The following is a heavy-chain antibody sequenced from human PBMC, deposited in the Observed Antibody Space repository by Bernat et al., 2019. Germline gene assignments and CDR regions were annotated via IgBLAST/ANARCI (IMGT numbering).Heavy chain of an antibody. CDR1: GFTVSSNY. V-gene: IGHV3-66*01. J-gene: IGHJ4*02. CDR3: ARDHGIAARPVDY. D-gene: IGHD6-6*01. Sequence: VQLVESGGGLVQPGGSLRLSCSASGFTVSSNYMSWVRQAPGTGLEGVSVIYSGGSTYYADSVKGRFTISRDNSKNTLYLQMSSLRAEDTAVYYCARDHGIAARPVDYWGQGTLVTVSS. CDR2: IYSGGST.